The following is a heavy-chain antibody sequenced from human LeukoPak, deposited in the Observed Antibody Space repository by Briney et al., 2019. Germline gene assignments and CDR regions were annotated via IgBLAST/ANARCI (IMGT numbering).Heavy chain of an antibody. CDR2: ISGSGGST. Sequence: GGSLRLSCAASVFTFSSYPMSWVRQAPWKGLEWVSAISGSGGSTYYADSVKGRFTISRDNSKNTLYLQMNSLRAEDTAVYYCAKDLYSSSSLFDYWGQGTLVTVSS. CDR1: VFTFSSYP. J-gene: IGHJ4*02. V-gene: IGHV3-23*01. CDR3: AKDLYSSSSLFDY. D-gene: IGHD6-6*01.